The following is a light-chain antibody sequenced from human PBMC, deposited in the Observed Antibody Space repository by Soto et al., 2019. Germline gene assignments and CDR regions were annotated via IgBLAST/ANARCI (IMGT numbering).Light chain of an antibody. CDR2: DVS. Sequence: QSALTQPASVSGSPGQSITISCTGTSSDVGGYNYVSWYQQHPGKAPKLMIYDVSIRPSGVSNRFSGSKSGNTASLTISGLQAEDEADYYCSSYTSSSFYVFGTGTKATVL. J-gene: IGLJ1*01. CDR1: SSDVGGYNY. CDR3: SSYTSSSFYV. V-gene: IGLV2-14*01.